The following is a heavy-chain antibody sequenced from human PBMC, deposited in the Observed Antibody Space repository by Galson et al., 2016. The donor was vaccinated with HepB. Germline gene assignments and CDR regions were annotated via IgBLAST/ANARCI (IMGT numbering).Heavy chain of an antibody. J-gene: IGHJ4*02. CDR3: VRDGRPVSSTLFDY. Sequence: SLRLSCATSGFTFTDYAVHWVRQAPGKGLEWVAVMWYDGTKKYHGDSVKGRFTISRDNSENTVYLQMDGLTAEDTAVYYCVRDGRPVSSTLFDYWGQGILVTVSS. V-gene: IGHV3-33*01. CDR1: GFTFTDYA. CDR2: MWYDGTKK.